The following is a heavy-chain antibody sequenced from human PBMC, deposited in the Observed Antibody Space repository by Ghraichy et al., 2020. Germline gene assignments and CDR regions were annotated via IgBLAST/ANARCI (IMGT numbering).Heavy chain of an antibody. CDR2: INHSGST. V-gene: IGHV4-34*01. CDR3: ARSVKDPYYYHYMDV. CDR1: GGSFSGYY. J-gene: IGHJ6*03. D-gene: IGHD2-15*01. Sequence: SETRSLTCAVYGGSFSGYYWSWIRQPPGKGLEWIGEINHSGSTNYNPSLKSRVTISVDTSKNQFSLMLTSVTAADTAVYYCARSVKDPYYYHYMDVWGKGTTVTVSS.